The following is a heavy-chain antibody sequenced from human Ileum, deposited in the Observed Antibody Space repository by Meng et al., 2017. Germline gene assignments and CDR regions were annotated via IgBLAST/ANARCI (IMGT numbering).Heavy chain of an antibody. CDR2: INHSGST. CDR1: GGSFSGYY. Sequence: GPLEQWGAGLLKPSETLSLTCAVYGGSFSGYYWSWIRQPPGKGLEWIGEINHSGSTNYNPSLKSRVTISVDTSKNQFSLKLSSVTAADTAVYYCARFRGQTVVPAVPHGYYFDYWGQGTLVTVSS. J-gene: IGHJ4*02. CDR3: ARFRGQTVVPAVPHGYYFDY. D-gene: IGHD2-2*01. V-gene: IGHV4-34*01.